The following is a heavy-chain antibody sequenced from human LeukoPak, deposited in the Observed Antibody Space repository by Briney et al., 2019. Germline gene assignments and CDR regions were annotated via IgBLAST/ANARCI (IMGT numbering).Heavy chain of an antibody. CDR2: IKSKTDGGTT. V-gene: IGHV3-15*01. Sequence: GGSLRLSCSASGFTFSNAWMSWVRQAPGKGLELVGRIKSKTDGGTTDYAAPVKGRFTISRDDSKNTLYLQMNSLKTEDTAVYYCTTDRNDILTGYSHAFDIWGQGTMVTVSS. D-gene: IGHD3-9*01. J-gene: IGHJ3*02. CDR3: TTDRNDILTGYSHAFDI. CDR1: GFTFSNAW.